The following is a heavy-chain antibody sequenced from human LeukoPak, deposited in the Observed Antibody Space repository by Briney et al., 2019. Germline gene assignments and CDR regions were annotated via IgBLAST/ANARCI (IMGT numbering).Heavy chain of an antibody. D-gene: IGHD5-18*01. V-gene: IGHV5-51*01. CDR2: IYPGDSDT. CDR1: GYSFTSYW. CDR3: AVDTAMESPFDY. J-gene: IGHJ4*02. Sequence: GESLKISWKGSGYSFTSYWIGLVRQLPGKGLGRMGIIYPGDSDTRYSPSFQGQVTISADKSISTAYLQWSSLKASDTAMYYCAVDTAMESPFDYWGQGTLVTVSS.